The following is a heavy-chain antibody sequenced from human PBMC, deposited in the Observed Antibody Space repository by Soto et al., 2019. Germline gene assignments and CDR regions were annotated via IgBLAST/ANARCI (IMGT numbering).Heavy chain of an antibody. CDR3: ARDSYCSSTSCPAGSYNWFDP. D-gene: IGHD2-2*01. V-gene: IGHV1-2*02. Sequence: ASVKVSCKASGYTFNGYYMHWVRQAPGQGLEWMGWINPNSGGTNYAQKFQGRVTMTRDTSISTAYMELSRLRSDDTAVYYCARDSYCSSTSCPAGSYNWFDPWGQGTLVTVSS. J-gene: IGHJ5*02. CDR1: GYTFNGYY. CDR2: INPNSGGT.